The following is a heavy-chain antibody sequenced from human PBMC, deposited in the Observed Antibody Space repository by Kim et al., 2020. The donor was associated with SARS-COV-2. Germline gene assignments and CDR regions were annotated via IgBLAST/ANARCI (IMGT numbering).Heavy chain of an antibody. Sequence: ASVKVSCKASGYTFTSYDINWVRQATGQGLEWMGWMNPNSGNTGYAQKFQGRVTMTRNTSISTAYMELSSLRSEDTAVYYCARARSSSWTYYYYYYGMDVWGQGTTVTVSS. CDR1: GYTFTSYD. CDR3: ARARSSSWTYYYYYYGMDV. J-gene: IGHJ6*02. CDR2: MNPNSGNT. V-gene: IGHV1-8*01. D-gene: IGHD6-13*01.